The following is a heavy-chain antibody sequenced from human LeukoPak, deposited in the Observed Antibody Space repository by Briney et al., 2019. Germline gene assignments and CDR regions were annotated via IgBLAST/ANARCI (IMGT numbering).Heavy chain of an antibody. V-gene: IGHV4-39*01. CDR2: IYYSGST. CDR1: GGSISSSNYY. J-gene: IGHJ4*02. Sequence: SETLSLTCTVSGGSISSSNYYWGWIRQPPGKGLEWIGSIYYSGSTYYNPSLKSRVTISVDTSKSQFSLKLSSVTAADTAVYYCARHKDSSGWSGWGYWGQGTLVTVSS. D-gene: IGHD6-19*01. CDR3: ARHKDSSGWSGWGY.